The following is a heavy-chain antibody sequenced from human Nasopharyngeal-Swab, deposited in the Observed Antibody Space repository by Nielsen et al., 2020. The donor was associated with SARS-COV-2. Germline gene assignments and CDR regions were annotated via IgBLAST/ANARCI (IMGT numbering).Heavy chain of an antibody. CDR1: GFTFDDYA. CDR3: AKDIPDGAFDI. Sequence: GGSLRLSCAASGFTFDDYAMHWVRQAPGKGLEWVSGISWNSKAIDYVDSVKGRFTISRDNAKSSLYLQMNSLRAEDTALYYCAKDIPDGAFDIWGQGTMVTVPS. J-gene: IGHJ3*02. D-gene: IGHD5-24*01. V-gene: IGHV3-9*01. CDR2: ISWNSKAI.